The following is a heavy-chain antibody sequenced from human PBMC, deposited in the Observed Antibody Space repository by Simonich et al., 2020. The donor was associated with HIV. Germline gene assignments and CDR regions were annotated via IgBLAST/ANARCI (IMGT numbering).Heavy chain of an antibody. CDR3: ARGSPQDPYYYYYYMDV. CDR2: ISAYNGNT. J-gene: IGHJ6*03. Sequence: GAEVKKPGASVKVSCKASGYIFSSYAFSWVRQAPGQGLEGMGWISAYNGNTNYAQKLQGRVTMTTDTSTSPAYMERRSLRSDDTAVYYCARGSPQDPYYYYYYMDVWGKGTTVTVSS. D-gene: IGHD2-15*01. CDR1: GYIFSSYA. V-gene: IGHV1-18*01.